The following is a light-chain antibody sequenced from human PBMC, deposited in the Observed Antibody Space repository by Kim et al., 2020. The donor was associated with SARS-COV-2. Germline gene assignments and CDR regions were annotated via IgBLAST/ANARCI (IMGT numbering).Light chain of an antibody. CDR3: QAWDSSTVV. Sequence: SYELTQPPSASVSPGQTASITCSGDKLGEKYVSWHQQKPGQSPVLVIFQDTKRPSGIPSRFSGSNSGNTATLTISGTQAMDEADYYCQAWDSSTVVFGGG. J-gene: IGLJ3*02. CDR1: KLGEKY. CDR2: QDT. V-gene: IGLV3-1*01.